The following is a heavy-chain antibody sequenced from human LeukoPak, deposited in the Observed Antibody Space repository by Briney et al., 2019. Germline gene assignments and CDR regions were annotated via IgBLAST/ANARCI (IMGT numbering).Heavy chain of an antibody. V-gene: IGHV6-1*01. J-gene: IGHJ3*02. Sequence: SQTLSLTCAISGDNVSSNSAAWNWIRQSPSRGLEWLGRTYYRSKWYNDYAVSVKSRITINPDTSKNQFSLQLNSVTPEDTAVYYCARGHYYDSSGYSDDAFDIWGQGTMVTVSS. D-gene: IGHD3-22*01. CDR1: GDNVSSNSAA. CDR2: TYYRSKWYN. CDR3: ARGHYYDSSGYSDDAFDI.